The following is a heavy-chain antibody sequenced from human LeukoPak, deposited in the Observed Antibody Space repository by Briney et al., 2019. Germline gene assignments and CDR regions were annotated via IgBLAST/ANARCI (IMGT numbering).Heavy chain of an antibody. CDR1: GGSISSGSYY. Sequence: SETLSLTCTVSGGSISSGSYYWSWIRQPAGKGLEWIGRIYTSGSTNYNPSLKSRVTISVDTSKNQFSLKLSSVTAADTAVYYCARELVSIGSGSYYIWDYYYYYMDVWGKGTTVTVSS. D-gene: IGHD3-10*01. V-gene: IGHV4-61*02. CDR3: ARELVSIGSGSYYIWDYYYYYMDV. CDR2: IYTSGST. J-gene: IGHJ6*03.